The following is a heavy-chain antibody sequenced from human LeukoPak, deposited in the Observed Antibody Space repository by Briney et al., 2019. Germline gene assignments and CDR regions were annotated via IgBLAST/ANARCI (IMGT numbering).Heavy chain of an antibody. Sequence: SETLSLTCTVSGGSISSYYWSWIQQPPGKGLEWIGYIYYSGSTNYNPSLKSRVTLSLATSKNQFSLKLSSVTAADTAVYYCARDGVRYCSSTSCYGLGWFDPWGQGTLVTVSS. D-gene: IGHD2-2*01. V-gene: IGHV4-59*01. CDR1: GGSISSYY. CDR2: IYYSGST. CDR3: ARDGVRYCSSTSCYGLGWFDP. J-gene: IGHJ5*02.